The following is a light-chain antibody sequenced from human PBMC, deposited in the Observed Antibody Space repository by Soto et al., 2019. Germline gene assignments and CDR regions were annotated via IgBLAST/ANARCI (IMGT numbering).Light chain of an antibody. CDR3: LHYDNSPLYT. J-gene: IGKJ2*01. Sequence: EIVLTQSPGTLSLSPGERATLSCRASQSVSSSSLAWYQQKPGQAPRLLIYGASSRATGISDRVSGSGSGTAFSLPISRLEPEDFAVYYCLHYDNSPLYTFGQGTKLEIK. V-gene: IGKV3-20*01. CDR2: GAS. CDR1: QSVSSSS.